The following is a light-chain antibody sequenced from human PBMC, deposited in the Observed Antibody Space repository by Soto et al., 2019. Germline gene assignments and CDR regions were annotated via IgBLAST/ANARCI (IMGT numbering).Light chain of an antibody. CDR2: GAS. V-gene: IGKV3-20*01. CDR1: QSVSTSY. CDR3: QHDGNSRGT. J-gene: IGKJ1*01. Sequence: DIVLTQSPGTLSLSPGDRATLSCRASQSVSTSYLAWYQQKPGQAPRLLIYGASSRATGIPDRFSGRGSGTDFTLTISGLEPEDFAVYYFQHDGNSRGTFGQGTKVASK.